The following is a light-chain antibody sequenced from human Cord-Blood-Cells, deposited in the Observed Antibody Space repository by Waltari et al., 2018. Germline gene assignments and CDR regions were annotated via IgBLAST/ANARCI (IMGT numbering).Light chain of an antibody. J-gene: IGKJ4*02. CDR2: DAP. Sequence: DIVLTQSPATLSLSPGERATLPCRASQGVSSYLAWYQQKPGQAPRLLIYDAPNRATGIPARFSGSGSEADFTLTISSLEPEDFAVYYCQQRSNGPLTFGGGTKVEIK. V-gene: IGKV3-11*01. CDR3: QQRSNGPLT. CDR1: QGVSSY.